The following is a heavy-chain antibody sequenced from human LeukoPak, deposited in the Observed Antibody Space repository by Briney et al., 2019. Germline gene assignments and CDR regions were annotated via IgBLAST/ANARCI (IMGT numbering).Heavy chain of an antibody. CDR3: SRGPALDWYLDL. CDR2: INTDGSST. CDR1: GFTFSSNW. J-gene: IGHJ2*01. V-gene: IGHV3-74*01. Sequence: GGSLRLSCEGSGFTFSSNWIHWVRQAPGKGLVWVSRINTDGSSTTYADSVKGRFTISRDNAKNTVYLQMNSLRAEDTALYYCSRGPALDWYLDLWGRGTLVTVSS.